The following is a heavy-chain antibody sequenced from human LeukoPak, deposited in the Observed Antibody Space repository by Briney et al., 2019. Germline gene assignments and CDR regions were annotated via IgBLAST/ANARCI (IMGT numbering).Heavy chain of an antibody. Sequence: GGSLRLSCAASGFTFSSYAMHWVRQAPGKGLEWVAVISYDGSNKYYADFVKGRFTISRDNSKNTLYLQMNSLRAEDTAVYYCARGTWGSTYYFDYWGQGTLVTVSS. CDR1: GFTFSSYA. V-gene: IGHV3-30-3*01. J-gene: IGHJ4*02. D-gene: IGHD7-27*01. CDR3: ARGTWGSTYYFDY. CDR2: ISYDGSNK.